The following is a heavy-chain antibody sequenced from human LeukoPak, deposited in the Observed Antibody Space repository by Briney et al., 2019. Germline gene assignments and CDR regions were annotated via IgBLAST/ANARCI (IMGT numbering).Heavy chain of an antibody. J-gene: IGHJ4*02. Sequence: SETLSLTCTVSGGSISSYYWSWIRQPPGKGLEWIAYISDIGSINYNPSLKSRVTISLDTSKNQSSLKLSSVTAADTAVYCCAGHHPRNTVDFWGQGTLVTVSS. CDR1: GGSISSYY. CDR3: AGHHPRNTVDF. V-gene: IGHV4-59*08. D-gene: IGHD3-16*02. CDR2: ISDIGSI.